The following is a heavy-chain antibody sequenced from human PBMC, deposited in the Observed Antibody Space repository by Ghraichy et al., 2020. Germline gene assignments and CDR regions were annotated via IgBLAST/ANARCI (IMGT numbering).Heavy chain of an antibody. V-gene: IGHV4-61*01. CDR2: IYYSGST. CDR3: ARGLGYSSGWHIDY. CDR1: GGSVSSGSYY. D-gene: IGHD6-19*01. J-gene: IGHJ4*02. Sequence: SQTLSLTCTVSGGSVSSGSYYWSWIRQPPGKGLEWIGYIYYSGSTNYNPSLKSRVTISVDTSKNQFSLKLSSVTAADTAVYYCARGLGYSSGWHIDYWGQGTLVTVSS.